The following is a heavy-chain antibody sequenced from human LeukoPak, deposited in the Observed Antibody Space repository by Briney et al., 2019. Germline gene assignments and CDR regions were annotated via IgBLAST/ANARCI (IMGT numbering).Heavy chain of an antibody. V-gene: IGHV2-5*02. J-gene: IGHJ4*02. CDR3: AHRAEMAPGGRNYYFDY. Sequence: SGPTLVNPTQTLTLTCTFSGFSLSTSGVGVGWIRQPPGKALEWLALIYWDDDKRYSPSLKSRLTITKDTSKNQAVLTMTNMDPVDTATYYCAHRAEMAPGGRNYYFDYWGQGTLVTVSS. CDR1: GFSLSTSGVG. CDR2: IYWDDDK. D-gene: IGHD5-24*01.